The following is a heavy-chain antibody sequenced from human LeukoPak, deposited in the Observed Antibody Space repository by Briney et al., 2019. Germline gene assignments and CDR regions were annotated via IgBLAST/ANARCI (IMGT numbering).Heavy chain of an antibody. CDR3: ARVRGYCSGGSCYYWFDP. CDR1: GGSISSYY. D-gene: IGHD2-15*01. J-gene: IGHJ5*02. CDR2: IYYSGST. V-gene: IGHV4-59*01. Sequence: TSETLSLTCTVSGGSISSYYWSWIRQPPGKGLEWIGYIYYSGSTNYNPSLKSRVTISVDTSKNQFSLKLSSVTAADTAVYYCARVRGYCSGGSCYYWFDPWGQGTLVTVSS.